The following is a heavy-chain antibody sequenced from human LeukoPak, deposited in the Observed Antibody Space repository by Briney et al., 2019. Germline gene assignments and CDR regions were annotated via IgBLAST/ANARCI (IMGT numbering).Heavy chain of an antibody. V-gene: IGHV3-30*02. D-gene: IGHD3-9*01. Sequence: GGSLRLSCAASGFTFSSYGMHWVRQAPGKGLEWVAFIRYDGSNKYYADSVKGRFTISRDNSKNTLYLQMNSLRAEDTAVYYCAKEAYDILTGYYFDYWGQGTLVTVSS. CDR1: GFTFSSYG. CDR2: IRYDGSNK. J-gene: IGHJ4*02. CDR3: AKEAYDILTGYYFDY.